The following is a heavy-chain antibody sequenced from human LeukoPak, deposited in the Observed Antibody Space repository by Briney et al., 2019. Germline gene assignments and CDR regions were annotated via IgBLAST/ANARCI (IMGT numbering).Heavy chain of an antibody. V-gene: IGHV4-34*01. J-gene: IGHJ4*02. D-gene: IGHD3-10*01. CDR1: SGSFSGYY. CDR3: ARGFATMVRGVVLDF. Sequence: SETLSLTCAVYSGSFSGYYWSWIRQPPGKGLEWIGEIYHSGSTNYNPSLKSRVTISVDTSKNQFSLKLNSVTAADKAVYYCARGFATMVRGVVLDFWGQGTLVTVSS. CDR2: IYHSGST.